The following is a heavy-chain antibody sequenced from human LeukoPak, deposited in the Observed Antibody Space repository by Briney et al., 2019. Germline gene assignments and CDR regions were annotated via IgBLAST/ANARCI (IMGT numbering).Heavy chain of an antibody. CDR3: ATVFDY. CDR2: IDGDGSGT. Sequence: PGGSLRLSCAASGLTFSNHWMHWVRQAPGKGLVWVSRIDGDGSGTSYADSVKGRFTISRDNAKNTSYLQMDSLRAEDSAVYYCATVFDYWGQGTLVTDSS. D-gene: IGHD4-17*01. CDR1: GLTFSNHW. J-gene: IGHJ4*02. V-gene: IGHV3-74*01.